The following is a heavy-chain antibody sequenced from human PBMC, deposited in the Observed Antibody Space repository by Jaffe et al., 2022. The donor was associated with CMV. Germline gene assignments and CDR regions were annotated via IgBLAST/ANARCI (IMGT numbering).Heavy chain of an antibody. V-gene: IGHV3-64D*06. Sequence: EVQLVESGGGLVQPGGSLRLSCSASGFTFSSYAMHWVRQAPGKGLEYVSAISSNGGSTYYADSVKGRFTISRDNSKNTLYLQMSSLRAEDTAVYYCVKGVVWYSYGRPYDYFDYWGQGTLVTVSS. CDR2: ISSNGGST. CDR3: VKGVVWYSYGRPYDYFDY. J-gene: IGHJ4*02. CDR1: GFTFSSYA. D-gene: IGHD5-18*01.